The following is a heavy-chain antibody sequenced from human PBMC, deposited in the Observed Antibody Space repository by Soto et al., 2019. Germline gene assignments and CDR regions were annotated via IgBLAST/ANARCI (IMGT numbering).Heavy chain of an antibody. Sequence: QVQLVESGGGVVQPGRSLRLSCAASGFTFSSYGMHWVRQAPGKGLEWVAVISYDGSNKYYADSVKGRFTISRDNSKNTLYLQMNSLRAEDTAVYYCAKELRYFDWLPTPLDYWGQGTLVTVSS. CDR2: ISYDGSNK. J-gene: IGHJ4*02. CDR3: AKELRYFDWLPTPLDY. D-gene: IGHD3-9*01. V-gene: IGHV3-30*18. CDR1: GFTFSSYG.